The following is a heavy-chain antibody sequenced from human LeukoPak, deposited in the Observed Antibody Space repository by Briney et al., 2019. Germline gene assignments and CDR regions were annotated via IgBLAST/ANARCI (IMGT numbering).Heavy chain of an antibody. CDR1: GFSFSSYS. Sequence: GGSLRLSCAGSGFSFSSYSMNWVRQAPGKGLEWVSSISSDNTYIYHSDSVKGRFTISRDNAKNSLYLQMNSLRAEDTAVYYCARSSPHCSSTSCYNDAFDIWGQGTMVTVSS. CDR2: ISSDNTYI. J-gene: IGHJ3*02. D-gene: IGHD2-2*02. CDR3: ARSSPHCSSTSCYNDAFDI. V-gene: IGHV3-21*01.